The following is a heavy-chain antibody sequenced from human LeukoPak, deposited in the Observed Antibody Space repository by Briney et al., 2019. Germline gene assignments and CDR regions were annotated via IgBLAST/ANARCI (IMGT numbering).Heavy chain of an antibody. Sequence: GGSLRLSCAASGFTFSDYWMTWVRQAPGKGLEWVANINEDGSRWMYADSLRGRFTISRDNAKNSLYLQMDSLRAEDTAVHYCATSMVVAAFDYWGQGTLVTVSS. CDR2: INEDGSRW. CDR1: GFTFSDYW. V-gene: IGHV3-7*01. D-gene: IGHD2-15*01. CDR3: ATSMVVAAFDY. J-gene: IGHJ4*02.